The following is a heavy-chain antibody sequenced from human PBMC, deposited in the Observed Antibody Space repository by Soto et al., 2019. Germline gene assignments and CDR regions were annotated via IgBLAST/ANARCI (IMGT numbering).Heavy chain of an antibody. J-gene: IGHJ6*02. CDR3: ASAGVWFGELSSYYYYGMDV. CDR1: GYTFTGYY. CDR2: INPNSGGT. Sequence: GASVKVSCKASGYTFTGYYMHWVRQAPGQGLEWMGWINPNSGGTNYAQKFQGRVTMTRDTSISTAYMELSRLRSDDTAVYYWASAGVWFGELSSYYYYGMDVWGQGTTVTVSS. V-gene: IGHV1-2*02. D-gene: IGHD3-10*01.